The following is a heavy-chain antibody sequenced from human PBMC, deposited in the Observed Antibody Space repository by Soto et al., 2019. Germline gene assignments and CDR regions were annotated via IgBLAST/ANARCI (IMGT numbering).Heavy chain of an antibody. CDR3: ARESGYSYGYNYYGMDV. V-gene: IGHV3-33*01. CDR1: GFTFSSYG. D-gene: IGHD5-18*01. CDR2: IWYDGSNK. J-gene: IGHJ6*02. Sequence: PGGSLRLSCAASGFTFSSYGMHWVRQAPGKGLEWVAVIWYDGSNKYYADSVKGRFTISRDNSKNTLYLQMNSLRAEDTVVYYCARESGYSYGYNYYGMDVWGQGTTVTVSS.